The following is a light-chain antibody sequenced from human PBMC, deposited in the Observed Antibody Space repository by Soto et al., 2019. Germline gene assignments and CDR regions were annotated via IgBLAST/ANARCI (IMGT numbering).Light chain of an antibody. CDR2: AAS. V-gene: IGKV3-15*01. CDR3: QQYNNWPPIT. Sequence: EIVMTQSPATLSLSPGERATLSCRASQSLGSHLAWYQQKPGQAPRLLIYAASTRATGIPARFSGSGSGTEFILTISNLQSEDVAVYYCQQYNNWPPITFGGGTKVEIK. J-gene: IGKJ4*01. CDR1: QSLGSH.